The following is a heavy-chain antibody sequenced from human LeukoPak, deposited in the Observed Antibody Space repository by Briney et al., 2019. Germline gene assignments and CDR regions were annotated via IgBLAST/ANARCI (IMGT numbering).Heavy chain of an antibody. V-gene: IGHV4-4*02. J-gene: IGHJ4*02. Sequence: SETLSLTCGVSGGSITNTNYWTWVRQPPGKGLEWIGEVNLQGSTNYNPSLMGRVAISVDTSENHISLQLTSVTPADTAVYYCAREGGPYRPLDYSGQGTLVTVSS. CDR3: AREGGPYRPLDY. CDR1: GGSITNTNY. CDR2: VNLQGST.